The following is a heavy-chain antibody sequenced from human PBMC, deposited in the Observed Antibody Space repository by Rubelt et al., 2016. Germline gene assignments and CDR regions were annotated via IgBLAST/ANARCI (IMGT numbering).Heavy chain of an antibody. V-gene: IGHV2-5*02. CDR1: GFSLSTSGVG. J-gene: IGHJ3*02. CDR2: IYWDDDK. Sequence: QITLKESGPTLVKPTQTLTLTCTFSGFSLSTSGVGVGWIRQPPGKALEWLALIYWDDDKRYSPSLKSRLTITKDTSKNQVVLTMTNMDPLETATYYCAPTICGVVYHRHAAFDIWGQGTMVTVSS. CDR3: APTICGVVYHRHAAFDI. D-gene: IGHD3-3*01.